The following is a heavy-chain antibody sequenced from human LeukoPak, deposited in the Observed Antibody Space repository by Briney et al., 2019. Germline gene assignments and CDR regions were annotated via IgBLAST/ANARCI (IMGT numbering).Heavy chain of an antibody. CDR1: GFTFSSYW. D-gene: IGHD3-22*01. CDR3: ATTSGTYYYDSSGYYASVQGLFDY. CDR2: IKQDGSEK. Sequence: PGGSLRLSCAASGFTFSSYWMSWVRQAPGKGLEWVANIKQDGSEKYYVDSVKCRFTISRDNAKNSLYLQMNSLRAEDTAVYYCATTSGTYYYDSSGYYASVQGLFDYWGQGTLVTVSS. V-gene: IGHV3-7*01. J-gene: IGHJ4*02.